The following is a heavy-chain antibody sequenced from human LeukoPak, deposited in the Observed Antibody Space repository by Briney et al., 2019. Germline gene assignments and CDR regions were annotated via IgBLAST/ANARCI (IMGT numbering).Heavy chain of an antibody. D-gene: IGHD3-22*01. Sequence: ASVKVSCKASGGTFSSYAISWVRQAPGQGLEWMGRIIPNLGIANYAQKFQGRVTITADKSTSTAYMELSSLRSEDTAVYYCARDRSAYYDSSGYYLDYWGQGTLVTVSS. CDR1: GGTFSSYA. V-gene: IGHV1-69*04. J-gene: IGHJ4*02. CDR3: ARDRSAYYDSSGYYLDY. CDR2: IIPNLGIA.